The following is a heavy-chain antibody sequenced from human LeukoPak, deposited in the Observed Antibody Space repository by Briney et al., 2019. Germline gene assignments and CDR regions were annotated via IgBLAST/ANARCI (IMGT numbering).Heavy chain of an antibody. CDR3: ARGPGTSWVHYMDV. Sequence: SLRLSCAASGFTFSSYAMHWVRQAPGKGLEWVAVISYDGSNKYYADSVKGRFTISGDNSKNTLYLQMNSLRAEDTAVYYCARGPGTSWVHYMDVWGKGTTVTVSS. CDR2: ISYDGSNK. V-gene: IGHV3-30-3*01. J-gene: IGHJ6*03. CDR1: GFTFSSYA. D-gene: IGHD2-2*01.